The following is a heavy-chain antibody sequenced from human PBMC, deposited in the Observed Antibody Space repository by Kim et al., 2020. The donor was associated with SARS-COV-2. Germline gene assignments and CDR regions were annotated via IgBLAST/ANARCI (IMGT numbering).Heavy chain of an antibody. J-gene: IGHJ4*02. V-gene: IGHV3-23*01. Sequence: YADSVKGRFTISRDNSKNTLYLQMNSLRAEDTAVYYCANLDSSSWSFFDYWGQGTLVTVSS. D-gene: IGHD6-13*01. CDR3: ANLDSSSWSFFDY.